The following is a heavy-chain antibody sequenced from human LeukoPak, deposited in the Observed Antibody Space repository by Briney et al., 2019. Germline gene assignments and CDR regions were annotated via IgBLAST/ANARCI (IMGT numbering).Heavy chain of an antibody. J-gene: IGHJ4*02. CDR2: ISSSSSYI. D-gene: IGHD2-21*02. CDR3: ARSNGGHIVVVTAILDY. V-gene: IGHV3-21*01. Sequence: PGGSLRLSCAASGFTFSSYAMSWVRQAPGKGLEWVSSISSSSSYIYYADSVKGRFTISRDNAKNSLYLQMNSLRAEDTAVYYCARSNGGHIVVVTAILDYWGQGTLVTVSS. CDR1: GFTFSSYA.